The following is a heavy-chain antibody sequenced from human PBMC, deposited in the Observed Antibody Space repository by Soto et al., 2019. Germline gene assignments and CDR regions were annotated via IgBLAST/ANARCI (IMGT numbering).Heavy chain of an antibody. CDR3: AHRFCTAGCYAFFDY. Sequence: QITLKESGPTLVKPTQTLTLTCTFAGFSLSTSGVAVGWIHQPPGKALEWLALIYWDDDKRYSPSLKSRLTITKDTSKNQVVLTMTNMDPVDTATYYCAHRFCTAGCYAFFDYWGQGTLVTVSS. CDR1: GFSLSTSGVA. J-gene: IGHJ4*02. CDR2: IYWDDDK. D-gene: IGHD2-2*01. V-gene: IGHV2-5*02.